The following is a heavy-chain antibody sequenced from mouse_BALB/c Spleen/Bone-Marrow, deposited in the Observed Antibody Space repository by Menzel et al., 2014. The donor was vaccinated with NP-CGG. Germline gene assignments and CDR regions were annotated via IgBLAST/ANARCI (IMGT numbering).Heavy chain of an antibody. CDR3: ARGAY. J-gene: IGHJ3*01. V-gene: IGHV1-31*01. CDR1: GYSITGYY. CDR2: INPYDGAT. Sequence: EVQLQESGPELVKPGVSVKISCKASGYSITGYYMHWVKHSHVKSLEWIGRINPYDGATTYSQSFKDKASLTVDESSNTAYMDLHSLTSEDSAVYYCARGAYWGQGTLVTVSA.